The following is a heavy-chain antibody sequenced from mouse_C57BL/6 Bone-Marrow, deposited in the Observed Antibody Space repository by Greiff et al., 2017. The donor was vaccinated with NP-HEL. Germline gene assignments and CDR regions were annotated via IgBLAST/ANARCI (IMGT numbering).Heavy chain of an antibody. CDR2: INPNNGGT. D-gene: IGHD1-1*01. CDR3: ARWGVLATVVAPLFDY. J-gene: IGHJ2*01. V-gene: IGHV1-26*01. CDR1: GYTFTDYY. Sequence: VQLQQSGPELVKPGASVKISCKASGYTFTDYYMNWVKQSHGKSLEWIGDINPNNGGTSYNQKFKGKATLTVDKSSSTAYMELRSLTSEDSAVYYCARWGVLATVVAPLFDYWGQGTTLTVSS.